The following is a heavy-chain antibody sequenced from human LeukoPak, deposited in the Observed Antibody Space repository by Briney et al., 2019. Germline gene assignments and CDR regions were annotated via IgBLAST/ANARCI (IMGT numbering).Heavy chain of an antibody. CDR1: GYTFTGYY. CDR3: ARESYYDSSGYPDAFDI. J-gene: IGHJ3*02. Sequence: ASVKVSCKASGYTFTGYYMHWVRQAPGQGLEWMGWINPNSGGTNYAQKFQGRVTMTRDTSISTAYMELSRLRSDDTAVYCCARESYYDSSGYPDAFDIWGQGTIVTVSS. D-gene: IGHD3-22*01. V-gene: IGHV1-2*02. CDR2: INPNSGGT.